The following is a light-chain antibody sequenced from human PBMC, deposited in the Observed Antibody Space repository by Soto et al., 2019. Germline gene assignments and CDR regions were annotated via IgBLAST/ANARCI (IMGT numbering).Light chain of an antibody. CDR3: QKCTNVPA. CDR1: QGISNY. J-gene: IGKJ4*01. CDR2: AAS. Sequence: DIQMTQSPSSLSASVGDRVTITSRASQGISNYLAWYQQIPGKVPKLLISAASTLQSGVPSRFSGSGSGTDFHLNISSLQPEYVATYCCQKCTNVPAFGGGTKVEIK. V-gene: IGKV1-27*01.